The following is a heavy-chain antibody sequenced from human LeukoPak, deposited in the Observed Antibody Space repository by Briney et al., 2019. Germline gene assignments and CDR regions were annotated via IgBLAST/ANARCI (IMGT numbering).Heavy chain of an antibody. Sequence: AAVKVSCKASGYTFTGYYMHWVRQAPGQGLEWMGWINPNSVGTNYAQKFRGRVTMTRDTSNSTAYMDLSRLRSDDTAVYYCARDDDFVDYWGQGSLVTV. CDR1: GYTFTGYY. J-gene: IGHJ4*02. V-gene: IGHV1-2*02. CDR3: ARDDDFVDY. CDR2: INPNSVGT. D-gene: IGHD1-1*01.